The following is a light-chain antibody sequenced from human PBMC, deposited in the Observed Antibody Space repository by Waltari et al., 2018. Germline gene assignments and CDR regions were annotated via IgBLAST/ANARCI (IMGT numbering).Light chain of an antibody. CDR3: SSYTSSSTLVV. CDR2: DVS. CDR1: SSDVGGYNY. J-gene: IGLJ2*01. V-gene: IGLV2-14*01. Sequence: QSALTQPASVSGSPGQSITISCTGTSSDVGGYNYVSWYQQHPGKAPKLMNYDVSKRPSGVSNRFSGSKAGNTASLTISGLQAEDEADYYCSSYTSSSTLVVFGGGTKLTVL.